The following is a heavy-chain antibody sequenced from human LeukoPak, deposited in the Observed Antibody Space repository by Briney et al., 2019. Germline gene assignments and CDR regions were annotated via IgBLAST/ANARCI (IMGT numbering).Heavy chain of an antibody. Sequence: PSETLSLTCTVSGGSISSGDYYWSWIRQPPGKGLEWIGYIYYSGSTNYNPSLKSRVTISVDTSKNQFSLKLSSVTAADTAVYYCASDNLWPGSFDIWGQGTMVTVSS. J-gene: IGHJ3*02. D-gene: IGHD1-20*01. CDR1: GGSISSGDYY. CDR3: ASDNLWPGSFDI. V-gene: IGHV4-61*08. CDR2: IYYSGST.